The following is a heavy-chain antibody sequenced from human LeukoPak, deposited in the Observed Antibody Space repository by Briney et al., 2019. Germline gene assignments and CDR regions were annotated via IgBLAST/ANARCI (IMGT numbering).Heavy chain of an antibody. CDR3: ARDPGWGAFDH. V-gene: IGHV3-7*01. J-gene: IGHJ4*02. CDR1: GFTFSSYG. D-gene: IGHD3-16*01. Sequence: PGGSLRLSCAASGFTFSSYGMNWVRQAPGKGLEWVSIITQDGGVKCYVDSVRGRFIISRDNSKNTLYLQMNSLRAEDTAVYYCARDPGWGAFDHWGQGTLVTVSS. CDR2: ITQDGGVK.